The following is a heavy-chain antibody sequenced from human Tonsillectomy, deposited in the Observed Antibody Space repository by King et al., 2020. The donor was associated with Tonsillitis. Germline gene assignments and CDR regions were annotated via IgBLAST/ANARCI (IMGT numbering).Heavy chain of an antibody. V-gene: IGHV1-2*02. J-gene: IGHJ4*02. D-gene: IGHD3-22*01. CDR2: INPKSGGT. CDR1: GYTFTDYF. CDR3: AVDSSGTD. Sequence: QLVQSGAEVKKPGASVKVSCKASGYTFTDYFIHWVRQAPGQGFEWLGWINPKSGGTTYSQNFQGRVTITRDTSINTAYMELTRLISDDSAVYYCAVDSSGTDWGQGTLVTVSS.